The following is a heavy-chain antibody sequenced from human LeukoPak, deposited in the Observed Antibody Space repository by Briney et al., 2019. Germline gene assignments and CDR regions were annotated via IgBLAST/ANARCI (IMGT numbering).Heavy chain of an antibody. D-gene: IGHD5-18*01. CDR3: ARDRSGSSYGYDF. V-gene: IGHV4-31*03. CDR1: GDSISSGGYY. J-gene: IGHJ4*02. CDR2: IYYSGST. Sequence: PSETLSLTCTVSGDSISSGGYYWSWIRQHPGKGLEWIGYIYYSGSTYYNPSLKSRVTISVDTSKNQFSLKLSSVTAADTAVYYCARDRSGSSYGYDFWGQGTLVTVSS.